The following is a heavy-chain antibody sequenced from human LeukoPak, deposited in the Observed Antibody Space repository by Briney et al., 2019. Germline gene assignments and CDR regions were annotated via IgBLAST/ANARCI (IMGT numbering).Heavy chain of an antibody. J-gene: IGHJ6*02. D-gene: IGHD6-6*01. V-gene: IGHV1-8*01. CDR2: MNPNSGNT. Sequence: ASVKVSCKASGYTFTSYDINWVRQATGQGLEWMGWMNPNSGNTGYAQKFQGRVTMTRNTSISTAYMELSSLRSEDTAVYYCARGHSSSLYYYYGMDVWGQGTTATVSS. CDR3: ARGHSSSLYYYYGMDV. CDR1: GYTFTSYD.